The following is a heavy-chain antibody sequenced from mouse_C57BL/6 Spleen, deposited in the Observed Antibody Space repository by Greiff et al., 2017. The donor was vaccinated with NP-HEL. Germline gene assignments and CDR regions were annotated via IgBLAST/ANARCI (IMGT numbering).Heavy chain of an antibody. Sequence: QVQLQQPGAELVKPGASVKLSCKASGYTFTSYWMQWVKQRPGQGLEWIGEIDPSYSYANSNQKFKGKATLTVDTSSSTAYMQLISRTSEDSAVYYCARPYDGNSYAMDYWGQGTSVTVSS. V-gene: IGHV1-50*01. CDR2: IDPSYSYA. D-gene: IGHD2-10*01. CDR1: GYTFTSYW. J-gene: IGHJ4*01. CDR3: ARPYDGNSYAMDY.